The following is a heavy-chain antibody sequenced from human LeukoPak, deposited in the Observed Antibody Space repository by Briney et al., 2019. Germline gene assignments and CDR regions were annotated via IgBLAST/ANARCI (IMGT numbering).Heavy chain of an antibody. Sequence: SVKVSFKASGGTFSSYAISWVRQAPGQGREWMGRIIPIFGTANYAQKFQGRVTITTDESTSTAYVGLSSLRSEDTAVYYCASQTTVTSYYFDYGGQGTLVTVSS. CDR1: GGTFSSYA. V-gene: IGHV1-69*05. J-gene: IGHJ4*02. CDR2: IIPIFGTA. CDR3: ASQTTVTSYYFDY. D-gene: IGHD4-17*01.